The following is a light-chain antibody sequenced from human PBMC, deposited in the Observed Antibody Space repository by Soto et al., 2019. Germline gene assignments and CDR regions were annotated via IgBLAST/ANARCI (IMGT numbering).Light chain of an antibody. J-gene: IGKJ5*01. CDR1: QSLLNSKGYNY. Sequence: DIVMTQSPFSLPVTPGEPASISCRSSQSLLNSKGYNYLDWYLQKPGQSPQLLVYMASTRASGVPDRVSGSGSGTDFTLKISRVEAEDVGVYYCMQALRTPFTFGQGTRLEIK. V-gene: IGKV2-28*01. CDR3: MQALRTPFT. CDR2: MAS.